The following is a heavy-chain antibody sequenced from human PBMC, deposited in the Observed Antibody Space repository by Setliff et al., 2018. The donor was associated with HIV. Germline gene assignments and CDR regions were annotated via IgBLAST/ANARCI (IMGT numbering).Heavy chain of an antibody. Sequence: PSETLSLTCTVSGGSISRYFRNWIRQPPGKGLEWIGYLDTRGRAIYNPSLESRVAIWMDTSKNQFSLYLSSVTASDTAVYYCASLFRLSGFWISFLPDYWGQGILVTVSS. CDR1: GGSISRYF. D-gene: IGHD3-3*01. CDR3: ASLFRLSGFWISFLPDY. CDR2: LDTRGRA. J-gene: IGHJ4*02. V-gene: IGHV4-4*08.